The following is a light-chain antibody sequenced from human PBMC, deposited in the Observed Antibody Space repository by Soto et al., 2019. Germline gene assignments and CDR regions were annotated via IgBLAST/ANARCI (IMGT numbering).Light chain of an antibody. J-gene: IGKJ1*01. CDR1: QGISIY. V-gene: IGKV1-8*01. CDR3: QLYYSYRWT. Sequence: AIRMTQSPSSFSASTGDRVTITCRASQGISIYLAWYQQKPVKAPKLLIYAASTLQSGVPSRFSGSGAGTDFTLTISCLQSEDFATSYCQLYYSYRWTFGQGTKVEIK. CDR2: AAS.